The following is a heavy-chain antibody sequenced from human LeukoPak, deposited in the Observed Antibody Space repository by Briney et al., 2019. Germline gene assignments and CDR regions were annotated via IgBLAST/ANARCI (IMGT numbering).Heavy chain of an antibody. CDR2: ISSGISFM. Sequence: PGVSLRLSCAASGFTFSNNYMIWDAQGPRKGLEWVSSISSGISFMYYADSVKGRFTISRDNTKNSLYLQMSSLRAEDTAVYYCAKFLGGEDYGALNYWGQGTLVTVSS. J-gene: IGHJ4*02. CDR1: GFTFSNNY. CDR3: AKFLGGEDYGALNY. V-gene: IGHV3-21*04. D-gene: IGHD4-17*01.